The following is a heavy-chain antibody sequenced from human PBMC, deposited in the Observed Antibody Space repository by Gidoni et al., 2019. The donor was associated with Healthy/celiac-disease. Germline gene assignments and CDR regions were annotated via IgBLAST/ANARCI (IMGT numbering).Heavy chain of an antibody. J-gene: IGHJ3*02. CDR2: ISYDGSNK. Sequence: QVQLVESGGGVVQPGRSLRLSCQASGFTFSRYAMHRVRQAPGKGLEWVAVISYDGSNKYYADSVKGRFTISRDNSKNTLYLQMNSLRAEDTAVYYCARDMGEITMIVVVQPDYAFDIWGQGTMVTVSS. CDR3: ARDMGEITMIVVVQPDYAFDI. CDR1: GFTFSRYA. V-gene: IGHV3-30-3*01. D-gene: IGHD3-22*01.